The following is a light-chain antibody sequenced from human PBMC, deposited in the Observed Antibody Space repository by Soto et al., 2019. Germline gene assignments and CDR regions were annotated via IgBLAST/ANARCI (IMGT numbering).Light chain of an antibody. Sequence: DIVMTQTPLSRSVPPGQPAPISCKSSRSLLPRNGTTYLYWYQQKSGQSPRLLIYDVSNRATGVPARFSGSGSETDFTLTISGLRSEDSAVYYCQLYNNWQFSFGQGTRLEIK. CDR3: QLYNNWQFS. CDR2: DVS. J-gene: IGKJ5*01. V-gene: IGKV2D-29*02. CDR1: RSLLPRNGTTY.